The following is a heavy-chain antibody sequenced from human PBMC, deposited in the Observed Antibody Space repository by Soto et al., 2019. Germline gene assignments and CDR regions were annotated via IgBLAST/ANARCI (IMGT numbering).Heavy chain of an antibody. Sequence: GGSLRLSCAVSGFIFSNFAMSWVRQAPGKGLEWVSAISGSGGSTYYADSVKGRFTISRDNSRNTLYVQMNSLRVEDTAVYYCAKDRAPSDVWGQGTTVTVSS. CDR1: GFIFSNFA. CDR2: ISGSGGST. J-gene: IGHJ6*02. V-gene: IGHV3-23*01. CDR3: AKDRAPSDV.